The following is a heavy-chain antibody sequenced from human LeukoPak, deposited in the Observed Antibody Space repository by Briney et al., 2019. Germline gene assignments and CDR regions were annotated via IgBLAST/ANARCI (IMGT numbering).Heavy chain of an antibody. J-gene: IGHJ4*02. D-gene: IGHD5-18*01. CDR1: GFTFSDSG. CDR3: ARGDTAMVKGLDY. Sequence: PGGSLRLSCAASGFTFSDSGIHWVRQASGKGLEWVANIKQDGSEKYYVDSVKGRFTISRDNAKNSLYLQMNSLRAEDTAVYYCARGDTAMVKGLDYWGQGTLVTVSS. V-gene: IGHV3-7*01. CDR2: IKQDGSEK.